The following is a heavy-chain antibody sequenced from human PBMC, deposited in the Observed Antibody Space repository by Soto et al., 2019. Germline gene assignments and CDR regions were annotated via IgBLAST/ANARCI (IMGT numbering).Heavy chain of an antibody. CDR1: GFTFGSYW. CDR3: SRETLWFGESPKS. V-gene: IGHV3-74*01. CDR2: INGDGRST. J-gene: IGHJ4*02. D-gene: IGHD3-10*01. Sequence: EVQLVESGGGSVQPGGSLRISCAASGFTFGSYWMDWVRQAPGKGLVWVSRINGDGRSTTYADSVKDRFTISRDNAGNTLYLQMNNLRPDDTAVYYCSRETLWFGESPKSGGQGTRVTVSS.